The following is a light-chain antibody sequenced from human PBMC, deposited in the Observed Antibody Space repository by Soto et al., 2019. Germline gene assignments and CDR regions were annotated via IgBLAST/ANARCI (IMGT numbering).Light chain of an antibody. CDR2: GAS. CDR1: QSVASN. V-gene: IGKV3-20*01. J-gene: IGKJ4*02. Sequence: EIGLTHTPYTLSRSTVYIATLSFRASQSVASNIAWYQQKPGQAPRRLIFGASTRATGIPARFSGGGSGTDFTLTISRLEPEDFAVYYCQQYGRSGKFGEGTKVEIK. CDR3: QQYGRSGK.